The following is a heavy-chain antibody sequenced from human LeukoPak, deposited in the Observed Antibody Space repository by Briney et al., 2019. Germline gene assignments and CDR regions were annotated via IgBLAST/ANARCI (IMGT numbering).Heavy chain of an antibody. CDR2: ISAYNGNT. J-gene: IGHJ4*02. V-gene: IGHV1-18*01. D-gene: IGHD3-16*02. CDR3: ARVMSGDYVWGSYRPEDY. Sequence: GASVKVSCKASGYTFTSYGISWVRQAPGQGLEWMGWISAYNGNTNYAQKLQGRVTMTTDTSTSTAYMELRSLRSDDTAVYYCARVMSGDYVWGSYRPEDYWGQGTLVTVSS. CDR1: GYTFTSYG.